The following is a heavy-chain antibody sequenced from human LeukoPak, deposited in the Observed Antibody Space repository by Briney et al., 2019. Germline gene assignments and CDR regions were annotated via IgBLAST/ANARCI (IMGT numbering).Heavy chain of an antibody. Sequence: SETLSLTCTLSGGSVCSGSYYWSWIRQPPGKGLGWLGYIYYSGTTKYDTSLKSRVTISVDTSKNQISLNLSSVTAADTAVYYCARDVLAYCGGDCYSGYFDYWGQGTLVTVSS. CDR1: GGSVCSGSYY. V-gene: IGHV4-61*01. J-gene: IGHJ4*02. CDR3: ARDVLAYCGGDCYSGYFDY. CDR2: IYYSGTT. D-gene: IGHD2-21*02.